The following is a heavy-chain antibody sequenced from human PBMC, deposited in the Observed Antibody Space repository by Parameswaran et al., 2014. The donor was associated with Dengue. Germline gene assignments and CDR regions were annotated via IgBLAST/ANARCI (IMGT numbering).Heavy chain of an antibody. Sequence: WIRQPPGKGLEWIGYIYYSGSTNYNPSLKSRVTISVDTSKNQFSLKLSSVTAADTAVYYCARASRRGHFSPRGGMDVWGQGTTVTVSS. J-gene: IGHJ6*02. CDR3: ARASRRGHFSPRGGMDV. D-gene: IGHD3-3*02. V-gene: IGHV4-59*01. CDR2: IYYSGST.